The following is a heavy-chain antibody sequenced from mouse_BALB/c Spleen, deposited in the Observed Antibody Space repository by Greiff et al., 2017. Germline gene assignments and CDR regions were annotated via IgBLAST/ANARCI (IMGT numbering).Heavy chain of an antibody. CDR2: ISNGGGST. CDR1: GFTFSSYT. Sequence: DVMLVESGGGLVQPGGSLKLSCAASGFTFSSYTMSWVRQTPEKRLEWVAYISNGGGSTYYPDTVKGRFTISRDNAKNTLYLQMSSLKSEDTAMYYCARHLGRYFDVWGAGTTVTVSS. D-gene: IGHD3-1*01. CDR3: ARHLGRYFDV. J-gene: IGHJ1*01. V-gene: IGHV5-12-2*01.